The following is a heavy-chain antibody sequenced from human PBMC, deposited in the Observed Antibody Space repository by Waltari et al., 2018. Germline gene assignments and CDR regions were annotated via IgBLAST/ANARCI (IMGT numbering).Heavy chain of an antibody. CDR3: ARGIRFLEWIGSPDY. V-gene: IGHV4-38-2*01. CDR2: IYHRGST. Sequence: QVQLQESGPGLVKPSETLSLTCAVSGYSISSGYYWGWIRQPPGKGLEWIGSIYHRGSTYYNPSLKSRVTISVDTSKNQFSLKLSSVTAADTAVYYCARGIRFLEWIGSPDYWGQGTLVTVSS. J-gene: IGHJ4*02. D-gene: IGHD3-3*01. CDR1: GYSISSGYY.